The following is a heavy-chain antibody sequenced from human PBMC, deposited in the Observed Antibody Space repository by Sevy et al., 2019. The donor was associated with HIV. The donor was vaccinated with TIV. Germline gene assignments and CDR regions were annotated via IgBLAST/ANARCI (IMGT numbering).Heavy chain of an antibody. V-gene: IGHV4-61*01. Sequence: SETLSLTCAVSGVSVSSDTYYWSWIRQPPGNGLEWIGYVYHTGSTNYSPSFKSRVTISVDTSKNQFSLRLFSVAAADTAVYYCAREPHFFDKSGYYWDYWGQGALVTVSS. CDR2: VYHTGST. J-gene: IGHJ4*02. CDR3: AREPHFFDKSGYYWDY. D-gene: IGHD3-22*01. CDR1: GVSVSSDTYY.